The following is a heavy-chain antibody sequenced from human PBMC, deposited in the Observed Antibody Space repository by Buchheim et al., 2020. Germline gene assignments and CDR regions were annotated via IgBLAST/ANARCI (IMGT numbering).Heavy chain of an antibody. Sequence: QVQLVESGGGVVQPGRSLRLSCAASGFTCSSYAMHWVRQAPGKGLEWVAVRSYDGSNKYYADSVKGRFTISRDNSKNTLYLQMNSLRAEDTAVYYCARGGMYYYDSSGYYSHFDYWGQGTL. CDR3: ARGGMYYYDSSGYYSHFDY. CDR2: RSYDGSNK. V-gene: IGHV3-30*04. CDR1: GFTCSSYA. D-gene: IGHD3-22*01. J-gene: IGHJ4*02.